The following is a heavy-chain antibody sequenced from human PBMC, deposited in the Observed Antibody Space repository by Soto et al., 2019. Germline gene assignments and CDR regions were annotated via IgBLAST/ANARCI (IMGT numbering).Heavy chain of an antibody. V-gene: IGHV1-69*01. CDR2: IIPVFGAA. CDR1: GGAFSTSD. J-gene: IGHJ3*01. CDR3: ARDSRSGWAHDAFDV. D-gene: IGHD3-22*01. Sequence: QVHLVQSGAEVKMPGSSVRVSCASSGGAFSTSDIGWVRQAPGQGLEWMGGIIPVFGAANYAQKFKGRVPITADESTRTAYWEMSSLKPEDTATYYCARDSRSGWAHDAFDVWGPGTAIIVSS.